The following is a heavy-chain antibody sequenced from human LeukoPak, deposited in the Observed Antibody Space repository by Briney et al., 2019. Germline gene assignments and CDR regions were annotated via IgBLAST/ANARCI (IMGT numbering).Heavy chain of an antibody. V-gene: IGHV4-31*03. D-gene: IGHD2-15*01. CDR2: IYYSGST. J-gene: IGHJ4*02. CDR1: GGSISSSSYY. CDR3: ARADCSGGSCYGHYYFDY. Sequence: SETLSLTCTVSGGSISSSSYYWGWIRQHPGKGLEWIGYIYYSGSTYYNPSLKSRVTISVDTSKNQFSLKLSSVTAADTAVYYCARADCSGGSCYGHYYFDYWGQGTLVTVSS.